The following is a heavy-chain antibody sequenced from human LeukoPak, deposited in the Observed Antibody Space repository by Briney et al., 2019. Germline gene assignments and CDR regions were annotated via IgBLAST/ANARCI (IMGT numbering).Heavy chain of an antibody. CDR2: ISITGDST. V-gene: IGHV3-23*01. D-gene: IGHD2-2*01. Sequence: PGGSLRLSCAASGFTFSTYAMSWVRQAPGKGLEWVSAISITGDSTYYADSVKGRFTISRDNSKKTLYLHINSLRAEDTALYFCARDGFGSASSGGYYGMDVWGQGTTVTVSS. CDR3: ARDGFGSASSGGYYGMDV. J-gene: IGHJ6*02. CDR1: GFTFSTYA.